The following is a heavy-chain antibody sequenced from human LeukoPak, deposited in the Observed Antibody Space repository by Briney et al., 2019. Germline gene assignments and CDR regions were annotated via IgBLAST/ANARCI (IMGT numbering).Heavy chain of an antibody. V-gene: IGHV4-39*07. CDR3: AMYQLLFLCAFDI. J-gene: IGHJ3*02. CDR1: GGSISSSSYY. CDR2: IYYSGST. Sequence: KPSETLSLTCTVSGGSISSSSYYWGWIRQPPGKGLEWIGSIYYSGSTYYNPSLKSRVTISVDTSKNQFSLKLSSVTAADTAVYYCAMYQLLFLCAFDIWGQGTMVTVSS. D-gene: IGHD2-2*01.